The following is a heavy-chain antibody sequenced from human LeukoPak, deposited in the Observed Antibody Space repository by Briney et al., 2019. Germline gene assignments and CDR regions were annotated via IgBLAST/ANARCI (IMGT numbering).Heavy chain of an antibody. CDR1: GYTFTSYG. Sequence: GASVKVSFKASGYTFTSYGISWVRQAPGQGLEWMGWISAYNGNTNYAQKLQGRVTMTTDTSTSTAYMELRSLRSDDTAVYYCARDRINYYDSSEGFDPWGQGTLVTVSS. CDR2: ISAYNGNT. CDR3: ARDRINYYDSSEGFDP. V-gene: IGHV1-18*01. D-gene: IGHD3-22*01. J-gene: IGHJ5*02.